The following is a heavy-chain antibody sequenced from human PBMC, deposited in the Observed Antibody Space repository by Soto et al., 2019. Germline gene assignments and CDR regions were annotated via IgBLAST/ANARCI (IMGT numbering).Heavy chain of an antibody. Sequence: QVLLVQSGAEVKKPGASVKVSCKTSGYTFTNYGISWVRQAPGQVFEWMGWISAYNGNIKYAQKFQGRVTMTIDTSTITGYMELRSLTSDDTAVYYCARQPVVTYDSGSYNWFDPWGQGTLVTVSS. CDR2: ISAYNGNI. CDR3: ARQPVVTYDSGSYNWFDP. J-gene: IGHJ5*02. V-gene: IGHV1-18*01. D-gene: IGHD3-10*01. CDR1: GYTFTNYG.